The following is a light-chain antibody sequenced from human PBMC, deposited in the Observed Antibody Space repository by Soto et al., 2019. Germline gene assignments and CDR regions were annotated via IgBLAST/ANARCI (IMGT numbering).Light chain of an antibody. Sequence: QPVLTQSPSASASLGASVKLTCTLSSGHSSYAIAWHQQQPEKGPRYLMKLDSDVSHSKGDGIPDRFSGSSSGAERYHTISSLQSEDEADYYCLTWGTGIAVFGGGTKVTVL. CDR1: SGHSSYA. CDR3: LTWGTGIAV. V-gene: IGLV4-69*01. CDR2: LDSDVSH. J-gene: IGLJ3*02.